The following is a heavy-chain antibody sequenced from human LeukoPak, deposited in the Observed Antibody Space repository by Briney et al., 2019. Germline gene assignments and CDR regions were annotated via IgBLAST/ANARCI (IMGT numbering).Heavy chain of an antibody. V-gene: IGHV1-46*03. CDR2: INPSGGST. D-gene: IGHD2-8*02. CDR1: GYTLTELS. J-gene: IGHJ4*02. CDR3: SRPGGSGRYYFDY. Sequence: ASVKVSCKVSGYTLTELSMHWVRQAPGQGLEWMGIINPSGGSTGYAQKLQGRVTMTRDTSTSTVYMELSSLRSEDTAVYYCSRPGGSGRYYFDYWGQGTLVTVSS.